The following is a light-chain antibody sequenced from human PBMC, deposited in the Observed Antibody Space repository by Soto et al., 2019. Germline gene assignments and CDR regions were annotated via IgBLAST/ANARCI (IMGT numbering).Light chain of an antibody. CDR2: GAS. CDR1: QSVSSN. J-gene: IGKJ4*01. CDR3: QQYNNWPF. V-gene: IGKV3-15*01. Sequence: EIVMTQSPATLSVSPGERATLSCRASQSVSSNLAWYQQKPGQAPRLLISGASTRATGIPARFSGSGSGTEFTLTISSLQSEDFAVYYCQQYNNWPFFGGGTKVEIK.